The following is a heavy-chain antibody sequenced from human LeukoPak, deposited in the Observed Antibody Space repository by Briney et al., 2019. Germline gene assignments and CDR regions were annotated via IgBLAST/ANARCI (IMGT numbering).Heavy chain of an antibody. CDR3: ARSVDIAMVTFDY. CDR2: IHYSGSI. Sequence: PSETPSLTCTVSGGSISTYYWSWIRQPPGKGLEWIGYIHYSGSIKYNPSLKSRVTISLGTSKNQFSLRLRSVTAADTAVYYCARSVDIAMVTFDYWGQGTLVTVSS. J-gene: IGHJ4*02. CDR1: GGSISTYY. V-gene: IGHV4-59*01. D-gene: IGHD5-18*01.